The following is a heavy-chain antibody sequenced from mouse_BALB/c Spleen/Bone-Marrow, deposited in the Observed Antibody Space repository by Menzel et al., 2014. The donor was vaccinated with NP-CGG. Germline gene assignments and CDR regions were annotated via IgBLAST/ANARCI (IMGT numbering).Heavy chain of an antibody. CDR3: AREDITTAYFYY. D-gene: IGHD1-2*01. V-gene: IGHV1-4*02. J-gene: IGHJ2*01. Sequence: QVQLQQSASELARTGASVRLSCRASGYTFTGYTMQWVKQRPGQGLEWIGYIVPRSGYTDYNQKFKDKTTLTADKSSSTAYMQLSRLTSEDSAVYYCAREDITTAYFYYLGHGATITVSS. CDR2: IVPRSGYT. CDR1: GYTFTGYT.